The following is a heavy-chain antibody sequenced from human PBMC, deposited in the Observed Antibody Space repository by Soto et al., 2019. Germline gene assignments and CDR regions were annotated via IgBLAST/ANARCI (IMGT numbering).Heavy chain of an antibody. CDR3: AKASIAAAGTYIDY. D-gene: IGHD6-13*01. V-gene: IGHV3-23*01. CDR2: IRGSGGST. CDR1: GFTFSSYA. Sequence: EVPLLESGGGLVQPGGSLRLSCSGSGFTFSSYAMSLGRQGPGKGLEGVSAIRGSGGSTYYADSVKGRFTISRDNSKNTLYLQMNSLRAEDTAVYYCAKASIAAAGTYIDYWGQGTLVTVSS. J-gene: IGHJ4*02.